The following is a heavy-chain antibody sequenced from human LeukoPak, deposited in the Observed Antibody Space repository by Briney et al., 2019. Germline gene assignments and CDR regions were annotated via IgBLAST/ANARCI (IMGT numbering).Heavy chain of an antibody. Sequence: ASVKVSCKVSGYNLTELTMHGVRQAPGKGLEWMGGFDPEDGETIYAQKFQGRVTMTEDTSTDTAYMELSSLRSEDTAVYYCAKGHYYDSSGYYYGVHAFDIWGQGTMVTVSS. V-gene: IGHV1-24*01. CDR3: AKGHYYDSSGYYYGVHAFDI. CDR1: GYNLTELT. CDR2: FDPEDGET. D-gene: IGHD3-22*01. J-gene: IGHJ3*02.